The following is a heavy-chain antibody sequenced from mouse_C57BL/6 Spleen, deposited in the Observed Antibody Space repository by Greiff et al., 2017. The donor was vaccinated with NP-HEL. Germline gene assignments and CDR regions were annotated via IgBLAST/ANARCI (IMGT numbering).Heavy chain of an antibody. D-gene: IGHD1-1*01. CDR2: IYPSDSET. V-gene: IGHV1-61*01. J-gene: IGHJ3*01. CDR3: ARSITTVVATPFAY. CDR1: GYTFTSYW. Sequence: VQLQQSGAELVRPGSSVKLSCKASGYTFTSYWMDWVKQRPGQGLEWIGNIYPSDSETHYNQKFKDKATLTVDKSSSTAYMQLSSLTSEDSAVYYCARSITTVVATPFAYWGQGTLVTVSA.